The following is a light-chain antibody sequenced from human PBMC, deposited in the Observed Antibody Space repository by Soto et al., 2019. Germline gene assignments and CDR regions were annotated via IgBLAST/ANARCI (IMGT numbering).Light chain of an antibody. CDR3: CSYADSVV. V-gene: IGLV2-23*01. Sequence: QSVLTQPASVSGSPGQSITISCTGTSSGSYNFVSWYQQHPGKAPELMIYEGTKRPPGVSIPVSGSKSGNTASLTISGLQAEDEADYYCCSYADSVVFGGGTKVTVL. J-gene: IGLJ2*01. CDR1: SSGSYNF. CDR2: EGT.